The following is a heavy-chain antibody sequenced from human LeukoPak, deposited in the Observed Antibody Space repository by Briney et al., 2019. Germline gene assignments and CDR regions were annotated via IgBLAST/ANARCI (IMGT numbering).Heavy chain of an antibody. Sequence: GASVKVSCKASGGTFISYAISWVRQAPGQGLEWMGGIIPIFGTANYAQKFQGRVTITADESTSTAYMELSSLRSEDTAVYYCARVQSPPTNWLDPWGQGTLVTVSS. CDR1: GGTFISYA. D-gene: IGHD5-24*01. V-gene: IGHV1-69*01. CDR2: IIPIFGTA. CDR3: ARVQSPPTNWLDP. J-gene: IGHJ5*02.